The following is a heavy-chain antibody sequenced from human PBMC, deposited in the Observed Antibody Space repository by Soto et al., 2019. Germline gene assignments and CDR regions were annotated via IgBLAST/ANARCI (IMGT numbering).Heavy chain of an antibody. Sequence: EVQLVESGGGLVKPGGSLRLSCAASGFTFSSYSMNWVRQAPGKGLEWVSSISSSSSYIYYADSVKGRFTISRDNAKNSLYLQMNSLRAEDTAVYYCAIYKRGHGDPGVYYYYGMDVWGQGTTVTVSS. CDR3: AIYKRGHGDPGVYYYYGMDV. D-gene: IGHD4-17*01. V-gene: IGHV3-21*01. CDR2: ISSSSSYI. CDR1: GFTFSSYS. J-gene: IGHJ6*02.